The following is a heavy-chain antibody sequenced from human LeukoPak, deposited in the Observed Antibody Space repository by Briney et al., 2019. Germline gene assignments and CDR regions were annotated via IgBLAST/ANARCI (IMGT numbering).Heavy chain of an antibody. Sequence: GASVKVSCKASGYTFTSYYMHWVRQAPGXXXXXMGIINLSGGSTSYAQKFQGRVTMTRDTSTSTVYMELSSLRSEDTAVYYCARQFFEYSSSPLDYWGQGTLVTVSS. J-gene: IGHJ4*02. V-gene: IGHV1-46*01. CDR3: ARQFFEYSSSPLDY. CDR1: GYTFTSYY. CDR2: INLSGGST. D-gene: IGHD6-6*01.